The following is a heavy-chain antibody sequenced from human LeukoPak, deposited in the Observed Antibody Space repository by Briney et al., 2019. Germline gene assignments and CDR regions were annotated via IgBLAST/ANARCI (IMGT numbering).Heavy chain of an antibody. CDR3: ARDPYSGNYGNYYYYYMDV. V-gene: IGHV3-48*01. Sequence: GGSLRLSCAASEFTFNSYSMNWVRQAPGKGLEWVSYISSSSSTIYYADSVKGRFTISRDNAKNSLYLQMNSLRAEDTAVYYCARDPYSGNYGNYYYYYMDVWGKGTTVTISS. CDR1: EFTFNSYS. J-gene: IGHJ6*03. D-gene: IGHD1-26*01. CDR2: ISSSSSTI.